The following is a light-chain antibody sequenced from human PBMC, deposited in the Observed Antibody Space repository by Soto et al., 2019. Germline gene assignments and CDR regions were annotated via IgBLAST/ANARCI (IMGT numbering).Light chain of an antibody. J-gene: IGKJ4*01. V-gene: IGKV1-39*01. Sequence: DIQMTQSPSSLSASVGDRVTITCRASQSISSYLNWYQQKPGKAPKLLIYAASSLQSGVPSRFCGSGSGTDFTLTISSLLPEDSATYYCQQIYSTPLTFGGGTMVEIK. CDR1: QSISSY. CDR3: QQIYSTPLT. CDR2: AAS.